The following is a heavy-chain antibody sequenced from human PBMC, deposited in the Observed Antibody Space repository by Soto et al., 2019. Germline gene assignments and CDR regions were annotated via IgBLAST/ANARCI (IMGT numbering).Heavy chain of an antibody. J-gene: IGHJ6*02. Sequence: PSETLSLTCTVSGGSISSYYWSWIRQPPGKGLEWIGYIYYSGSTNYNPSLKSRVTISVDTSKNQFSLKLSSVTAADTAVYYCARSHPGYGSSWPPNYGMDVWGQGTTVTVSS. CDR1: GGSISSYY. V-gene: IGHV4-59*01. CDR2: IYYSGST. D-gene: IGHD6-13*01. CDR3: ARSHPGYGSSWPPNYGMDV.